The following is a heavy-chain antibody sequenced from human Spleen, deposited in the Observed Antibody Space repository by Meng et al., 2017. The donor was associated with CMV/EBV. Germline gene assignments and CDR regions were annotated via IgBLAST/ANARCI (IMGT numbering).Heavy chain of an antibody. Sequence: ASVKVSCKVSGYTLTELSMHWVRQAPGKGLEWMGGFDPEDGETIYAQKFQGRVTMTEDTSTDTAYMELSSLRSEDTAVYYCARVASSWLRFLEWLPYSSGMDVWGQGTTVTVSS. CDR1: GYTLTELS. J-gene: IGHJ6*02. CDR3: ARVASSWLRFLEWLPYSSGMDV. D-gene: IGHD3-3*01. V-gene: IGHV1-24*01. CDR2: FDPEDGET.